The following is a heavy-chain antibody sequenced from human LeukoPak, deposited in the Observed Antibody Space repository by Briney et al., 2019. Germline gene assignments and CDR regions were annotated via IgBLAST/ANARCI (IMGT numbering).Heavy chain of an antibody. Sequence: GGSLRLSCVVSGFTFSNYWMSWVRQAPGKGLEWVINIRPDGGEKYFVDSVRGRFTISRDNAKNSPYLQMNNLRAEDTAVYYCARDLSGPSLYWGQGTLVTVSS. CDR2: IRPDGGEK. D-gene: IGHD2-15*01. V-gene: IGHV3-7*01. J-gene: IGHJ4*02. CDR1: GFTFSNYW. CDR3: ARDLSGPSLY.